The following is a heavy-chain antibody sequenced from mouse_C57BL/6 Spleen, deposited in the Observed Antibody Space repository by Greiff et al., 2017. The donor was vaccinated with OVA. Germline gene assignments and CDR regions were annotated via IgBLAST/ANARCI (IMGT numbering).Heavy chain of an antibody. Sequence: EVQGVESGGDLVKPGGSLKLSCAASGFTFSSYGMSWVRQTPDKRLEWVATISSGGSYTYYPDSVKGRFTISRDNAKNTLYLQMSSLKSEDTAMYYCARHYDVEGGAMDYWGQGTSVTVSS. J-gene: IGHJ4*01. CDR2: ISSGGSYT. CDR3: ARHYDVEGGAMDY. V-gene: IGHV5-6*01. D-gene: IGHD2-12*01. CDR1: GFTFSSYG.